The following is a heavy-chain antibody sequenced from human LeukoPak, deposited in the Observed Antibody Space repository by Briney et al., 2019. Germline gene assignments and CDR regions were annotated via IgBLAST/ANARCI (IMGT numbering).Heavy chain of an antibody. CDR3: TREDYGSFDY. CDR2: ISAYNGNT. CDR1: GYTFTSYG. V-gene: IGHV1-18*01. D-gene: IGHD4/OR15-4a*01. J-gene: IGHJ4*02. Sequence: AAVKVSCKASGYTFTSYGISWVRQAPGQGLEWMGWISAYNGNTNYTQKLQGRVTMTTDTSTNTAYMELRSLRSDDTAVYYCTREDYGSFDYWGQGTLVTVS.